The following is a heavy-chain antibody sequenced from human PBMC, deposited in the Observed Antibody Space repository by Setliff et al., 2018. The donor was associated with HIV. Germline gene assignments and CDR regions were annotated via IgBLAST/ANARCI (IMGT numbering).Heavy chain of an antibody. V-gene: IGHV4-39*01. CDR2: IHYNGRT. CDR1: GDSITNDDYH. CDR3: ARYTSKVDWFDP. D-gene: IGHD2-2*02. Sequence: SETLSLTCTVSGDSITNDDYHWGWIRQPPGKGLEWIAIIHYNGRTYYDPSLKSRVTIFVDTSKTQFYLKLRSVTASDTAVYYCARYTSKVDWFDPWGQGTLVTVSS. J-gene: IGHJ5*02.